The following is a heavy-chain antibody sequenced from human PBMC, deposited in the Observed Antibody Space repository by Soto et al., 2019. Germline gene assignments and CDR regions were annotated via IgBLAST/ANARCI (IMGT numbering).Heavy chain of an antibody. CDR2: VNHSGST. CDR1: GGSFSGYY. Sequence: SETLSLTCAVYGGSFSGYYWTWVRQPPGKGLEWIGDVNHSGSTNQNPSLKSRVTISVDTSKNQFSLKLSSVTAADTAVYYCARGPRGHRPPQRFFDYWGQGTLVPVSS. J-gene: IGHJ4*02. V-gene: IGHV4-34*01. D-gene: IGHD3-16*01. CDR3: ARGPRGHRPPQRFFDY.